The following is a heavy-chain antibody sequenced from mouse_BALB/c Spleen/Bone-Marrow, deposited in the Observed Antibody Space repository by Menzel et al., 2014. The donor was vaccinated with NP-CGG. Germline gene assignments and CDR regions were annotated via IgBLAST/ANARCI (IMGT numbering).Heavy chain of an antibody. CDR2: IRNKANGYTT. J-gene: IGHJ2*01. D-gene: IGHD1-1*01. CDR3: ARDRGGLLFDY. V-gene: IGHV7-3*02. CDR1: GFTFTDYY. Sequence: EVKVVESGGGLVQPGGSLRPSCATSGFTFTDYYMNWVRQPPGKALEWLGFIRNKANGYTTEYSASVKGRFTISRDNSQSILYLQMNTLRAEDSATYYCARDRGGLLFDYWGQGTTLTVSS.